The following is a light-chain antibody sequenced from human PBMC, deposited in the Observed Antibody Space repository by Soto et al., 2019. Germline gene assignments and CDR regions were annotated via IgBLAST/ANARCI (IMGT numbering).Light chain of an antibody. J-gene: IGLJ1*01. V-gene: IGLV2-14*01. CDR3: SSYTSSSILYV. CDR1: SSDVGGYNY. Sequence: QSALTRPASVSGSPGQSITISCTGTSSDVGGYNYVSWYQQHPGKAPKLMIYDVSNRPSGVSNRFSGSKSGNTASLTISGLQAEDEADYYCSSYTSSSILYVFGTGTKVTVL. CDR2: DVS.